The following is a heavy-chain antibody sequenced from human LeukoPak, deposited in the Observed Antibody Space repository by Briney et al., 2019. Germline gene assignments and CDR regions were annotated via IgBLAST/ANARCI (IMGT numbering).Heavy chain of an antibody. Sequence: GRSLRLSCAASGFTFSTYGMHWVRQAPGKGLEWVAVIWYDGSNKYYADSVKGRFTISRDNSKNTLYLRMNSLRAEDTAMYYCARDFTLYGSFSWFDYWGQGTLVTVSS. V-gene: IGHV3-33*01. CDR2: IWYDGSNK. CDR1: GFTFSTYG. D-gene: IGHD6-6*01. CDR3: ARDFTLYGSFSWFDY. J-gene: IGHJ4*02.